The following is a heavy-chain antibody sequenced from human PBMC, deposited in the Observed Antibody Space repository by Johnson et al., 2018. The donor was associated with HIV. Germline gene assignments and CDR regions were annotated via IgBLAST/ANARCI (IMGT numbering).Heavy chain of an antibody. J-gene: IGHJ3*02. V-gene: IGHV3-11*04. CDR3: AKAYCPGCDGFEI. Sequence: VQLVESGGGLVKPGGSLRLSCAASGFSFSDYYMNWIRQAPGKGLEWVSYISSSGSTIYYADSVKGRFTISRDNAKNSLYLQMDSLRIEDTAFYYCAKAYCPGCDGFEIWGQGTMVTVSS. D-gene: IGHD2-21*01. CDR1: GFSFSDYY. CDR2: ISSSGSTI.